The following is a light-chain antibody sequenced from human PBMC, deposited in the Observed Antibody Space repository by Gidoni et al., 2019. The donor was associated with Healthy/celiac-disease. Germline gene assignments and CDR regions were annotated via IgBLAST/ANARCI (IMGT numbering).Light chain of an antibody. J-gene: IGKJ5*01. CDR2: AAS. CDR1: QSISSY. V-gene: IGKV1-39*01. CDR3: QQSYSTPPIT. Sequence: DIQMTQSPSSLSASVGDRVTITCRARQSISSYLNWYQQKPGKAPKLLIYAASSLQSGVPSRFSGSGSGTDFTLTISSLQPEDFATYYCQQSYSTPPITFXXXTRLEIK.